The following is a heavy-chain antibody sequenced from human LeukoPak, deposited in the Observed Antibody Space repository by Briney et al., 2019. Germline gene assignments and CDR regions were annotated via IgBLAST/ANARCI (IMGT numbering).Heavy chain of an antibody. V-gene: IGHV4-30-4*08. D-gene: IGHD3-16*01. CDR3: ARGVMGDRNDYFDS. J-gene: IGHJ4*02. Sequence: PSETLSLTCTVSGGSISSGDYYWSWIRQPPGKGLEWIGYIYYSGSTYYNPSLKSRVTKSVETSKNQFSLKLSSVTAADTAVYYCARGVMGDRNDYFDSWGQGTLVTVSS. CDR1: GGSISSGDYY. CDR2: IYYSGST.